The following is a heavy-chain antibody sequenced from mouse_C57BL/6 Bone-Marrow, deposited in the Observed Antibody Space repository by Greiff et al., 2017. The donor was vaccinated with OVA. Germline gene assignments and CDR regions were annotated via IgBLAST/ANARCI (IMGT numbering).Heavy chain of an antibody. Sequence: EVQLVESGPVLVKPGASVKMSCKASGYTFTDYYMNWVKQSHGKSLEWIGVINPYNGGTSYNQKFKGKATLTVDKSSSTAYMELNSLTSEDSAVYYCARGAYALAWFDYWGQGTLVTVSA. D-gene: IGHD1-1*01. CDR2: INPYNGGT. J-gene: IGHJ3*01. V-gene: IGHV1-19*01. CDR1: GYTFTDYY. CDR3: ARGAYALAWFDY.